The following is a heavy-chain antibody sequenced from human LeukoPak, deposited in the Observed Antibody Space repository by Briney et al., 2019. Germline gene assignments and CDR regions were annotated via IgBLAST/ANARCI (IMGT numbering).Heavy chain of an antibody. CDR1: GFTFSSYS. CDR3: ARASSRAFDY. CDR2: IDSSGSYI. J-gene: IGHJ4*02. V-gene: IGHV3-21*06. Sequence: YPGGSLRLSCAASGFTFSSYSMNWVRQAPGKGLEWVSPIDSSGSYIYYADSLKGRFTISRDNAKNSLYLQVNSLRAEETAVYYCARASSRAFDYWGQGTLVTVSS.